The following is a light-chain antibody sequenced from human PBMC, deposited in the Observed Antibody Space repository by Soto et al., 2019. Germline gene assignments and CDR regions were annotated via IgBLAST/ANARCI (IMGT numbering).Light chain of an antibody. CDR1: SSDIGSSNL. CDR2: EAT. Sequence: QSALTQPASVSGSPGQSITISCTGTSSDIGSSNLVSWYQQHPGKAPKLMIYEATKRPSGISDRFSGSKSGNTASLTISGLQAEDEANYYCCSYAGSTTYVLFGAGTKLTVL. J-gene: IGLJ2*01. V-gene: IGLV2-23*01. CDR3: CSYAGSTTYVL.